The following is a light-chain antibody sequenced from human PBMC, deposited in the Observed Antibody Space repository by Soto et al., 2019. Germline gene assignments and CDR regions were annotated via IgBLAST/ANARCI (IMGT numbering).Light chain of an antibody. CDR3: QQYNNWAYT. CDR1: QSISRN. Sequence: EIVMTQSPATLSVSPGERATLSCRASQSISRNLAWYQQKPGQAPRLLIYDASTRATGIPARFSGSGSGTEFTLTISSLQSEDFAVYSCQQYNNWAYTFGQGTKLEIK. J-gene: IGKJ2*01. CDR2: DAS. V-gene: IGKV3D-15*01.